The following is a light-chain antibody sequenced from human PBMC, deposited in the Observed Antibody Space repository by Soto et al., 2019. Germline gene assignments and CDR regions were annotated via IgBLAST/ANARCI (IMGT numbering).Light chain of an antibody. CDR3: QQLNSYPRT. Sequence: DIQLIQSPSFLSASVGDRVTITCRASQGISSYLAWYQQKPGRAPKLLIYGASTLQSGVPSRFSGSGSGTEFTLTITSLQPEDFATYYCQQLNSYPRTFGQGTKVEIK. CDR2: GAS. CDR1: QGISSY. J-gene: IGKJ1*01. V-gene: IGKV1-9*01.